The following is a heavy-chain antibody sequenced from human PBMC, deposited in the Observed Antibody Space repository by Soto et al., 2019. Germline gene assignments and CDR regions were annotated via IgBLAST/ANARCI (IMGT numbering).Heavy chain of an antibody. CDR2: IIPIFGTA. CDR1: GGTFSSYA. CDR3: ARRVDFWSGHDAFDI. Sequence: ASVKVSCKASGGTFSSYAISWVRQAPGQGLEWMGGIIPIFGTANYAQKFQGRVTITADESTSTAYMELSSLRSEDTAMYYCARRVDFWSGHDAFDIWGQGTMVTVSS. V-gene: IGHV1-69*13. J-gene: IGHJ3*02. D-gene: IGHD3-3*01.